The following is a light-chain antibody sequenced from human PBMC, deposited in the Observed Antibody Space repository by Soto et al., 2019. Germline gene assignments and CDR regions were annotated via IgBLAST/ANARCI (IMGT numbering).Light chain of an antibody. CDR2: EVN. V-gene: IGLV2-23*02. CDR3: CSYAGSSTSWV. J-gene: IGLJ3*02. Sequence: QSVLTQPASVSGSPGQSLTISCTGTSSDLGSYNLVSWYQQHPGKAPKLMIYEVNKRPSGVSNRFSASKSGNTASLTFSGLQAEDEADYYCCSYAGSSTSWVFGGGTQLTVL. CDR1: SSDLGSYNL.